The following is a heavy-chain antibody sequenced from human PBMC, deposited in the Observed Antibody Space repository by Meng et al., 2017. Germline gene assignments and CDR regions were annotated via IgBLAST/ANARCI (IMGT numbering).Heavy chain of an antibody. CDR3: AHRSSAWAFDS. CDR2: IYWDDDT. J-gene: IGHJ4*02. Sequence: QITFKESGPTLVKPTQTLTLPCTFYGFSLSTGGVGVGWIRQPPGKALEWLALIYWDDDTRYSPSLKSRLSITKDTSKNQVFLTMTNMDPVDTATYYCAHRSSAWAFDSWGQGTLVTVSS. D-gene: IGHD7-27*01. CDR1: GFSLSTGGVG. V-gene: IGHV2-5*02.